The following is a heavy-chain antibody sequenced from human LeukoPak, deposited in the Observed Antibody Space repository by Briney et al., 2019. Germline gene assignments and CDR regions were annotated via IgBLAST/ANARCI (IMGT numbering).Heavy chain of an antibody. D-gene: IGHD6-13*01. J-gene: IGHJ5*02. CDR1: GGSISSGGYY. CDR3: ARDTGLAAADLLAFDP. Sequence: PSETLSLTCTVSGGSISSGGYYWSWIRQHPGKGLEWIGYIYYSGSTYYNPSLKSRVTISVDTSKNQFSLKLSSVTAADTAVYYCARDTGLAAADLLAFDPWGQGTLVTVSS. CDR2: IYYSGST. V-gene: IGHV4-31*03.